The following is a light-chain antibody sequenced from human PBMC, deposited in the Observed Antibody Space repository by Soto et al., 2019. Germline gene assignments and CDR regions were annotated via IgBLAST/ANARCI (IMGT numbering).Light chain of an antibody. CDR2: GAS. J-gene: IGKJ5*01. Sequence: IVLTQAQGLLAFSRFQRSTPSCRASQSVSNNYLAWYQQKPGQAPRLLIYGASNRATGIPDRYSASGSGTDFTLTISRLEPEDFAVSFCQQYGTSEIIFGQGTRLEIK. CDR3: QQYGTSEII. CDR1: QSVSNNY. V-gene: IGKV3-20*01.